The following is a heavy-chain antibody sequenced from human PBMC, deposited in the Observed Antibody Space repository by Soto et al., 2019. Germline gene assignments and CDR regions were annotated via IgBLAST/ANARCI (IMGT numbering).Heavy chain of an antibody. CDR2: IYHSGIT. Sequence: SETLSLTCAVSGGSISSGGYSWSWIRQPPGKGLEWIGYIYHSGITYYNPSLKSRVTISVDRSKNQFSLKLSSVTAADTAVYYCASSDYDSSGYAYFDYWGQGTLVTVSS. J-gene: IGHJ4*02. CDR3: ASSDYDSSGYAYFDY. CDR1: GGSISSGGYS. V-gene: IGHV4-30-2*01. D-gene: IGHD3-22*01.